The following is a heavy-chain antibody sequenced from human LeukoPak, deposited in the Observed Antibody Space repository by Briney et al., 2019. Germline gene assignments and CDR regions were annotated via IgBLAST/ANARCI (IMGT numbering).Heavy chain of an antibody. Sequence: SETLSLTCAVSGFSISSGSYWGWIRQPPGKGLEWIGSIYHSGSTYYSPSPKSRVTISVDTSKNQFSLKVSSVTAADTAVYYCARRSTSRGLDYWGQGTLVTVSS. J-gene: IGHJ4*02. CDR1: GFSISSGSY. CDR2: IYHSGST. CDR3: ARRSTSRGLDY. D-gene: IGHD2-2*01. V-gene: IGHV4-38-2*01.